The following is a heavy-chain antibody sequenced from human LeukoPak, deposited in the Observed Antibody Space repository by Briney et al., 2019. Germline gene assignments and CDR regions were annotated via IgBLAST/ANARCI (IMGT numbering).Heavy chain of an antibody. Sequence: GGSLRLSCAASGFTFSTYWMSWVRQALGKGLECVANIKRDGSEKYYVDSVKGRFTIFRDDAKSSLYLQMNSLRAEDTAVYFCARVYTGNRWHFDYWGQGTLVTVSS. CDR2: IKRDGSEK. D-gene: IGHD2-2*02. J-gene: IGHJ4*02. CDR3: ARVYTGNRWHFDY. V-gene: IGHV3-7*03. CDR1: GFTFSTYW.